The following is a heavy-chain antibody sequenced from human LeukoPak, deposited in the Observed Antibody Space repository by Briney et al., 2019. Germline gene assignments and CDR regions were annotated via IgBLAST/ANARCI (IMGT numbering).Heavy chain of an antibody. Sequence: GGSLRLSCAASGFTFSSYGMHWVRQAPGKGLEWVAVISYDGSNKYYADSVKGRFTISRDNSKNTLYLQMNSLRAEDTAVYYCAKSVAGVPLYSSGWYYYFDYWGQGTLVTVSS. J-gene: IGHJ4*02. D-gene: IGHD6-19*01. CDR1: GFTFSSYG. CDR3: AKSVAGVPLYSSGWYYYFDY. V-gene: IGHV3-30*18. CDR2: ISYDGSNK.